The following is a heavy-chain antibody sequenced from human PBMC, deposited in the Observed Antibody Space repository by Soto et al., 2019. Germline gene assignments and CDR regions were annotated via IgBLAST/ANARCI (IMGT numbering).Heavy chain of an antibody. D-gene: IGHD4-17*01. CDR1: GGSISSYY. Sequence: SETLSLTCTVSGGSISSYYWSWIRQPPGKGLEWIGEINHSGSTNYNPSLKSRVTISVDTSKNQFSLKLSSVTAADTAVYYCARGVTTVTTLQNNWFDPWGQGTLVTVSS. CDR2: INHSGST. V-gene: IGHV4-34*01. CDR3: ARGVTTVTTLQNNWFDP. J-gene: IGHJ5*02.